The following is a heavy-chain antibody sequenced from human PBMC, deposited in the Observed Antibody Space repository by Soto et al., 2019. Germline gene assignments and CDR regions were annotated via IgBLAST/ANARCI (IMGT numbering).Heavy chain of an antibody. Sequence: SETLSLTCAVSGGSISSSNWWSWVRQPPGKGLEWIGEIYHSGSTNYNPSLKSRVTISVDKSKNQFSLKLSSVTAADTAVYYCARVTDYYDSSGSTSYYFDYWGQGTLVTVS. V-gene: IGHV4-4*02. D-gene: IGHD3-22*01. CDR2: IYHSGST. CDR3: ARVTDYYDSSGSTSYYFDY. CDR1: GGSISSSNW. J-gene: IGHJ4*02.